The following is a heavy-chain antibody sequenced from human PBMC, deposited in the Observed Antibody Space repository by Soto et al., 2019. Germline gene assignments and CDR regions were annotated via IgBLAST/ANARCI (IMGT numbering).Heavy chain of an antibody. Sequence: QVQLQESGPGLVKPSQTLSLTCTVSGGSISSGGYYWSWIRQHPGKRLEWIGYIYYSGTAYYTPPLTSRATMSLDTSKTQSSLRLSSLPAADSAVDYCARAPDYSRWNSDPWGRGSLVTVAS. CDR1: GGSISSGGYY. D-gene: IGHD4-4*01. V-gene: IGHV4-31*03. J-gene: IGHJ2*01. CDR3: ARAPDYSRWNSDP. CDR2: IYYSGTA.